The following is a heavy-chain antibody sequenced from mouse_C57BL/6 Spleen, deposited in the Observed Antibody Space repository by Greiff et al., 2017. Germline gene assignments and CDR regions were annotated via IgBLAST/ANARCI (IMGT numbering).Heavy chain of an antibody. CDR3: AHYCSSFFDY. CDR1: GYTFTSYW. V-gene: IGHV1-64*01. J-gene: IGHJ2*01. Sequence: QVQLKQPGAELVKPGASVKLSCKASGYTFTSYWMHWVKQRPGQGLEWIGMIHPNSGSTNYNEKFKSKATLTVDKSSSTAYMKLSSLTSEDSAVYYCAHYCSSFFDYWGQGTTLTVSS. CDR2: IHPNSGST. D-gene: IGHD1-1*01.